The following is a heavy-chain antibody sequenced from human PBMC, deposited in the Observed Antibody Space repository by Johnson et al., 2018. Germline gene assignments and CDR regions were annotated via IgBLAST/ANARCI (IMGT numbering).Heavy chain of an antibody. CDR1: GGTFSSYT. V-gene: IGHV1-69*04. D-gene: IGHD3-16*02. CDR3: SRDPDRFAFDI. CDR2: IIPILGKA. Sequence: QVQLVQSGAEVKKXGSSVKVSCKASGGTFSSYTISWVRQTPGKGLEWMGRIIPILGKANYEEKIQGRVTITADKSTSTAYRELSRLRSEAPAVYYCSRDPDRFAFDIWGQGTMVTVSS. J-gene: IGHJ3*02.